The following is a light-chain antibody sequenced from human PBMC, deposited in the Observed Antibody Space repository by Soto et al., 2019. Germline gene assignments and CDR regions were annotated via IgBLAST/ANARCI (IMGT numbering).Light chain of an antibody. J-gene: IGLJ3*02. Sequence: QSVLTQPPSASGTPGQRVTISCSGSSSNIGSYYVYWFQQVPGTAPKLLIYKNNQRPSGVPARISAAKSGTSASLVIGGLRAEDEAYYYCATWDDIVTGVFGGGTKLT. CDR1: SSNIGSYY. V-gene: IGLV1-47*01. CDR3: ATWDDIVTGV. CDR2: KNN.